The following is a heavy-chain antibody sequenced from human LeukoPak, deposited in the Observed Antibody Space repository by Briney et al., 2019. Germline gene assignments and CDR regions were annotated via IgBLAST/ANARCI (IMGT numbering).Heavy chain of an antibody. Sequence: GGSLRFSCTAPGHTLSTYAMSCFRQAPGKGLEWVSGINDSGGRTYYADSVKGRFTISRDNSKNTLYLQMNSLRAEDTAVYYCAKDGGSYSFQHWGQGTLVTVSS. D-gene: IGHD3-22*01. CDR1: GHTLSTYA. J-gene: IGHJ1*01. CDR3: AKDGGSYSFQH. CDR2: INDSGGRT. V-gene: IGHV3-23*01.